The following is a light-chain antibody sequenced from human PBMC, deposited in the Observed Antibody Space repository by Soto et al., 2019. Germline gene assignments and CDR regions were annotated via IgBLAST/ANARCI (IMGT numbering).Light chain of an antibody. CDR3: ISYRSGNTLV. Sequence: QSVLTQPPSVSGSPGQSVTISCSGTSSDVGSYNRVSWYQQPPGTAPKLIIYEVSYRPSGVPDRFSGSKSGNAASLTISGLQAEDEADYYCISYRSGNTLVFGGGTKLTV. CDR2: EVS. V-gene: IGLV2-18*02. J-gene: IGLJ3*02. CDR1: SSDVGSYNR.